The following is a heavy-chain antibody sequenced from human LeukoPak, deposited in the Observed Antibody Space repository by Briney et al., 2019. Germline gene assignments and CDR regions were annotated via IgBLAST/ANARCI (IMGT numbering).Heavy chain of an antibody. J-gene: IGHJ4*02. CDR1: GFTFSNYW. V-gene: IGHV3-7*01. D-gene: IGHD6-19*01. CDR3: ARPFGNGWFLRDY. CDR2: IKEDGSEK. Sequence: GGSLRLSCSASGFTFSNYWMSWVRQAPGKGLEWVANIKEDGSEKYYVDSVRGRFTISRDNAKYSLYLQMNNLRAEDTAVYYCARPFGNGWFLRDYWGRGTLVTVSS.